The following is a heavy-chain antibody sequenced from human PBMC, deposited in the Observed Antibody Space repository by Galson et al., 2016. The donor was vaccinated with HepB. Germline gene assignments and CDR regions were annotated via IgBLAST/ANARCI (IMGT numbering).Heavy chain of an antibody. CDR2: ISTSGVNT. V-gene: IGHV3-23*01. CDR1: GFTFSSYA. J-gene: IGHJ4*02. Sequence: LRLSCAASGFTFSSYAMTWVRQAPGRGLEWVSTISTSGVNTYYADSVKGRFTISRDNSKDTLYLQMNSLRAEDTAVYYCAKGGGYYFDTSGSPWAFDYWGQGTLVTVSS. D-gene: IGHD3-22*01. CDR3: AKGGGYYFDTSGSPWAFDY.